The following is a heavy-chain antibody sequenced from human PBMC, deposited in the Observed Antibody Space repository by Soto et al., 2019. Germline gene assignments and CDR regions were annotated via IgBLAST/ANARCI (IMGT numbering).Heavy chain of an antibody. CDR2: INPNGGST. J-gene: IGHJ6*02. D-gene: IGHD3-3*01. V-gene: IGHV1-46*01. CDR3: ARLRFLGYYGMDV. CDR1: GYTFTSYY. Sequence: QVQLVQSGAEAKKPGTSVKVSCKASGYTFTSYYMHWVRQAPGQGLEWMGIINPNGGSTSYAQKFQGRVTMTRDTSTSAVYMELSSLRSEDTAVYYCARLRFLGYYGMDVWGQGTTVTVSS.